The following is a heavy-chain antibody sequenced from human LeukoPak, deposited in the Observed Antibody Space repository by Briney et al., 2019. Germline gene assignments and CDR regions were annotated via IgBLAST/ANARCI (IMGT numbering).Heavy chain of an antibody. J-gene: IGHJ6*02. Sequence: GASVKVSCKASGYTFTSYGISWVRQAPGQGLEWMGWINPNSGGTNYAQKFQGWVTMTRDTSISTAYMELSRLRSDDTAVYYCARDTGMRGSSSWYYYYYGMDVWGQGTTVTVSS. CDR2: INPNSGGT. CDR3: ARDTGMRGSSSWYYYYYGMDV. CDR1: GYTFTSYG. V-gene: IGHV1-2*04. D-gene: IGHD6-13*01.